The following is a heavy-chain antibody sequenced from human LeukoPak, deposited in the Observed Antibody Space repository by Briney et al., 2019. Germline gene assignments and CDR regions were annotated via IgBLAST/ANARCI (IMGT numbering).Heavy chain of an antibody. Sequence: SQTLSLTCAVSGGSISSGGYRWTWIRQYPGKGLEWIGYIYYSGSTYYNPSLKSRVTISVDTSKNQFSLKLSSVTAADTAVYYCARGIYGYFFAWFDPWGQGTLVTVSS. J-gene: IGHJ5*02. CDR2: IYYSGST. D-gene: IGHD5-18*01. V-gene: IGHV4-30-4*08. CDR3: ARGIYGYFFAWFDP. CDR1: GGSISSGGYR.